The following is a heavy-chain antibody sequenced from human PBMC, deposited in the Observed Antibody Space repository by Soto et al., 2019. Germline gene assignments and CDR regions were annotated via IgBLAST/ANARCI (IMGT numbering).Heavy chain of an antibody. J-gene: IGHJ6*02. V-gene: IGHV4-59*01. Sequence: SETLSLTCAVSGTSFGTYYWSWIRQPPGKGLEWIGYIFYSGHLKYNPSLKSRLTISVDPPKNQISLRLTSVTAADTAMYYCARSRRGAYSSGWYSPSGYYNYGIDVWGQGTKVTVSS. D-gene: IGHD6-19*01. CDR1: GTSFGTYY. CDR3: ARSRRGAYSSGWYSPSGYYNYGIDV. CDR2: IFYSGHL.